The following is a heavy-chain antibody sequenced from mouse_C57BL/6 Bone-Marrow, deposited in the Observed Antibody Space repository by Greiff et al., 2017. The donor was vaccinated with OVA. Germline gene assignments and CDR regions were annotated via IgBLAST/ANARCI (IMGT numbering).Heavy chain of an antibody. CDR1: GYTFTSYG. Sequence: QVQLQQSGAELARPGASVKLSCKASGYTFTSYGISWVKQRTGQGLEWIGEIYPRSGNTYYNEKFKGKATLTADKSSSTAYMELRSLTSEDSAVYFCARGWGFAYWGQGTLVTVSA. D-gene: IGHD3-3*01. J-gene: IGHJ3*01. V-gene: IGHV1-81*01. CDR2: IYPRSGNT. CDR3: ARGWGFAY.